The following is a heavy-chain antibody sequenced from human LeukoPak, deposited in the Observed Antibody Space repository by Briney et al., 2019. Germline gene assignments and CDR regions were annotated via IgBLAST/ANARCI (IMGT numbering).Heavy chain of an antibody. V-gene: IGHV1-2*02. CDR2: INPNSGGR. CDR3: AGGYHKTADY. D-gene: IGHD3-16*01. J-gene: IGHJ4*02. CDR1: GYTFSAYY. Sequence: ASVKVSCKAAGYTFSAYYIHWVRQAPGQGLEWMGWINPNSGGRSYAQKFQGRVTMTRDTSISTAYMELSRLRSDDTAVYYCAGGYHKTADYWGQGTLVTVSS.